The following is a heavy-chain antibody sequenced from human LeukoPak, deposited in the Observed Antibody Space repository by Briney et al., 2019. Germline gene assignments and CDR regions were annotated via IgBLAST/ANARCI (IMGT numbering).Heavy chain of an antibody. CDR3: ARGYPGITIFGVVITTHFDY. V-gene: IGHV4-31*03. D-gene: IGHD3-3*01. CDR1: GSSISSGGYY. Sequence: KSSETLSLTCTVSGSSISSGGYYWSWIRQHPGKGLEWIGYIYYSGSTYYNPSLKSRVTISVDTSKNQFSLKLSSVTAADTAVYYCARGYPGITIFGVVITTHFDYWGQGTLVTVSS. CDR2: IYYSGST. J-gene: IGHJ4*02.